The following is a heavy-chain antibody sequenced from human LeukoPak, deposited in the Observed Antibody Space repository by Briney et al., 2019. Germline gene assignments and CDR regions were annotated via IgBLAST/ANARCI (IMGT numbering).Heavy chain of an antibody. CDR2: IYYSGVT. V-gene: IGHV4-59*01. CDR3: ATSGATTATTWGGNWFDP. D-gene: IGHD4-17*01. CDR1: GGSIRSYY. Sequence: SETLSLTCTVSGGSIRSYYWSWIRQPPGKGLEWIGYIYYSGVTNYNPSLKSRVTFSVDTSKSQFSLKLSSVTAADTAVYYCATSGATTATTWGGNWFDPWGQGALVTASS. J-gene: IGHJ5*02.